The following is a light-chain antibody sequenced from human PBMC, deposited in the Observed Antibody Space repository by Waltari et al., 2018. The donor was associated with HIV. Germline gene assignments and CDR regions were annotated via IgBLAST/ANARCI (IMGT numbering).Light chain of an antibody. J-gene: IGKJ3*01. CDR2: LGS. V-gene: IGKV2-28*01. CDR3: MQALQTPFT. Sequence: DLVLTQSPLSLPVTPGEPASISCRSSQRLMHSNGYNYLDWYLQKPGQSPQLLIYLGSNRASGVPDRFSGSGSGTDFTLKISRVEAEDVGVYYCMQALQTPFTFGPGTKVDIK. CDR1: QRLMHSNGYNY.